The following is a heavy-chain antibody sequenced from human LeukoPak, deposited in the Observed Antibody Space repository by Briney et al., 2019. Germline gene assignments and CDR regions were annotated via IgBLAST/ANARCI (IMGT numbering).Heavy chain of an antibody. Sequence: SETLSLTCTVSGVSINTYYASWIRQARGKGLEFIGFIYNGGNTNYNPSLKSRATISVDTSNNQFSLRLTSVTAADTAMYYCAAGPWELDFWGQGTLGTVSS. D-gene: IGHD1-26*01. J-gene: IGHJ4*02. V-gene: IGHV4-4*09. CDR1: GVSINTYY. CDR3: AAGPWELDF. CDR2: IYNGGNT.